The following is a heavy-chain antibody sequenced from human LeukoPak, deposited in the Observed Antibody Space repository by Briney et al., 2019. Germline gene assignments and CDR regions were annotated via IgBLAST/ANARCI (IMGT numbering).Heavy chain of an antibody. CDR1: GYTFTGYY. Sequence: ASVKVSCKASGYTFTGYYMHWVRQAPGQGLEWMGWINPNSGGTNYAQKFQGRVTMARDTSISTAYMELSRLRSDDTAVYYCARGQEYQLPSFDYWGQGTLVTVSS. D-gene: IGHD2-2*01. J-gene: IGHJ4*02. CDR2: INPNSGGT. V-gene: IGHV1-2*02. CDR3: ARGQEYQLPSFDY.